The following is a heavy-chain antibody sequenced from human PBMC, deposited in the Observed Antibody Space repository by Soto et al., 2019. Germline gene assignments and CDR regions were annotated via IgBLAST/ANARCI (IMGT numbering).Heavy chain of an antibody. J-gene: IGHJ6*02. Sequence: SVKVSCKASGSGFIRSGIQWVRQAHGQRLEWIGWIVVASGQTNYAQNFRGRVAITRDTSTATAYIELTGLTSEDTAVYFCSADRQDIGVGWWVWGQRTTVTVSS. CDR3: SADRQDIGVGWWV. D-gene: IGHD2-15*01. V-gene: IGHV1-58*02. CDR1: GSGFIRSG. CDR2: IVVASGQT.